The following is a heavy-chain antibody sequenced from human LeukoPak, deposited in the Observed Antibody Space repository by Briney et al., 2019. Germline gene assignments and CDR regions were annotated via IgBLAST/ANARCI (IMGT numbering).Heavy chain of an antibody. D-gene: IGHD3-3*01. CDR3: ARGLEFLKWSAYGY. J-gene: IGHJ4*02. V-gene: IGHV4-59*01. CDR2: IYYSGTT. Sequence: TSETLSLTCTVSGGSISSYYWSWIRQPPGKGLEWIGYIYYSGTTNYNPSLKSRVTISVDTSKTHFSLKRSSVTAADTAVYYCARGLEFLKWSAYGYWGQGTLVTVSS. CDR1: GGSISSYY.